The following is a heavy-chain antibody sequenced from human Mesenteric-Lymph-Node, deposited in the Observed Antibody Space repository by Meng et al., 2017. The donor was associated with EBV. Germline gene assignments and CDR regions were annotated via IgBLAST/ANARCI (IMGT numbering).Heavy chain of an antibody. CDR1: GGSINSGEYY. V-gene: IGHV4-30-4*08. J-gene: IGHJ5*02. D-gene: IGHD3-16*01. CDR3: AALGSFASSIDP. Sequence: QGQLQESGPGLVRPSQTLSLTCAVSGGSINSGEYYWTWIRQPPGKGLEWIGEVNHAGTTIYNPSLESRVTISVDTSKNQFSLKLTSVTAADTAVYFCAALGSFASSIDPWGQGTLVTVSS. CDR2: VNHAGTT.